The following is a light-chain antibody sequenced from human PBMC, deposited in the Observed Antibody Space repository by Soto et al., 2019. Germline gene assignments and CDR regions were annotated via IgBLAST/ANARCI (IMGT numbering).Light chain of an antibody. Sequence: PGERATLSCRARQSVSSSYLAWYQQKPGQAPRLLIYGASSRATGIPDRFSGSGSGTDFTLTISRLEPEDFAVYYCQQYGSSPRTFGQGTKV. CDR3: QQYGSSPRT. V-gene: IGKV3-20*01. J-gene: IGKJ1*01. CDR2: GAS. CDR1: QSVSSSY.